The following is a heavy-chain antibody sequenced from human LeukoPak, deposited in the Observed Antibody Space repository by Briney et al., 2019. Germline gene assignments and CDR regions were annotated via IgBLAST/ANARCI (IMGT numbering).Heavy chain of an antibody. D-gene: IGHD3-3*01. CDR2: VNPDTGVT. J-gene: IGHJ4*02. V-gene: IGHV1-2*02. CDR1: GYSFTGYL. CDR3: ASSITIFGVVIVDDFDY. Sequence: GASVKVSCKASGYSFTGYLTHWVRQAPGQGLEWMGWVNPDTGVTTYAQKFRDRVSMTRDASISTAYMELSRLTSDDTAVYYCASSITIFGVVIVDDFDYWGQGTLVTVSS.